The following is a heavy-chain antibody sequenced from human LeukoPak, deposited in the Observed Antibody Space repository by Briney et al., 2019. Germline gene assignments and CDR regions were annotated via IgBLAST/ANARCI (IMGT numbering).Heavy chain of an antibody. CDR3: VRGNYDNRGYSNAFDI. CDR2: IYYNGNT. V-gene: IGHV4-59*01. J-gene: IGHJ3*02. Sequence: PSGTLSLTCTVSGASISSSYWSWIRQPPGKRQEWIGFIYYNGNTNSNPSLKSRVTISVDTSENQFSLKLSSVTAADTAVYYCVRGNYDNRGYSNAFDIWGQGAMVTVYS. D-gene: IGHD3-22*01. CDR1: GASISSSY.